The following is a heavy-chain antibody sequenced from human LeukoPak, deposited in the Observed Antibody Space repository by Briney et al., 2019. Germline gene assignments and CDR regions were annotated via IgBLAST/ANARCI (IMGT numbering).Heavy chain of an antibody. Sequence: GGSLRLSCAASGFTFSSYGMHWVRQAPGKGLEWVAVRSYDGSNKYYADSVKGRFTISRDNSKNTLYLQMNSLRAEDTAVYYCAKDFPCSGGSCYSSGFDYWGQGTLVTVSS. V-gene: IGHV3-30*18. CDR3: AKDFPCSGGSCYSSGFDY. D-gene: IGHD2-15*01. CDR2: RSYDGSNK. J-gene: IGHJ4*02. CDR1: GFTFSSYG.